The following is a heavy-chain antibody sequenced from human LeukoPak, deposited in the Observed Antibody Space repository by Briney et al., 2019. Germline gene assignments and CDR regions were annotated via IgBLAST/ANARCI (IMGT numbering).Heavy chain of an antibody. CDR2: IKSKTDGGTT. D-gene: IGHD3-10*01. V-gene: IGHV3-15*01. CDR3: TTDTYSSSPNYYGSGSAPLGY. Sequence: GGSLRLSCAASGFTFSNAWMSWVRQAPGKGLEWVGRIKSKTDGGTTDYAAPVKGRFTISRDDSKNTLYLQMNSLKTEDTAVYYCTTDTYSSSPNYYGSGSAPLGYWGQGTLVTVSS. J-gene: IGHJ4*02. CDR1: GFTFSNAW.